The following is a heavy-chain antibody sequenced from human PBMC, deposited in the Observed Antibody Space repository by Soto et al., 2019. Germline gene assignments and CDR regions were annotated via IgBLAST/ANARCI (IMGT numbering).Heavy chain of an antibody. CDR2: IYYSEST. Sequence: SETLSLTCTVSGGSISSYYWSWIRQPPGKGLEWIGYIYYSESTNYNPSLKSRVTISVDTSKNQFSLKLSSVTAADTAVYYCARDHLGWFDPWGQGTLVTVSS. J-gene: IGHJ5*02. V-gene: IGHV4-59*01. CDR3: ARDHLGWFDP. CDR1: GGSISSYY. D-gene: IGHD7-27*01.